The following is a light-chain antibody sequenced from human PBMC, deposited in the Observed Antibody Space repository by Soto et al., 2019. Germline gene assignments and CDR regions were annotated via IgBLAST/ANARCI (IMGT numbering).Light chain of an antibody. V-gene: IGLV2-14*03. CDR2: NVS. CDR3: SSYTSSNTYV. CDR1: SSDVGGYNS. Sequence: QSALTQPASVSGSPGQSIAISCTGTSSDVGGYNSVSWYQQHPGKAPKLMIYNVSNRPSGVSDRFSGSKSGNTASLTISGLQAEDEADYYCSSYTSSNTYVFGTGTKHTVL. J-gene: IGLJ1*01.